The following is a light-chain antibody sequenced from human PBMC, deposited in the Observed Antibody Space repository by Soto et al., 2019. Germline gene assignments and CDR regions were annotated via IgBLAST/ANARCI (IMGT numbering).Light chain of an antibody. V-gene: IGLV2-8*01. J-gene: IGLJ2*01. Sequence: QSALTQPPSASGSPGQSVTISCTGTSSDVGGYNYVSWYQQHPGKAPRLMIYEVSKRPSGVPDRFSGFKSGNTASLTVSGLQAEDEADYYCSSYAGSHNLVFGGGTPLTVL. CDR2: EVS. CDR3: SSYAGSHNLV. CDR1: SSDVGGYNY.